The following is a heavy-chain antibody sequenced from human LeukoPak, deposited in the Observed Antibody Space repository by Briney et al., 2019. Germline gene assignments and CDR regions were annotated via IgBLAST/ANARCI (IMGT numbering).Heavy chain of an antibody. CDR3: ANGYCSAGSCCPFDY. J-gene: IGHJ4*02. V-gene: IGHV3-21*01. CDR1: GFTFNTYS. D-gene: IGHD2-15*01. Sequence: PGGSLRLSCSASGFTFNTYSMNWVRQAPGKGLEWVSSISTSSIYIYYADSVKGRFTISRDNSKNTLYLQMNSLRNEDTAMYYCANGYCSAGSCCPFDYWGQGALIAVSS. CDR2: ISTSSIYI.